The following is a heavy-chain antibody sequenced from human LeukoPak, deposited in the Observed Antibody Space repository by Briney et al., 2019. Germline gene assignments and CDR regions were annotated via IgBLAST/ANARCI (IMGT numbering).Heavy chain of an antibody. CDR2: ISAYNGNT. CDR1: GYTFTSYG. CDR3: ARTMGYLAYCGGDCPPIDY. Sequence: GASVKVSCKASGYTFTSYGISWVRQAPGQGLEWMGWISAYNGNTNYAQKLQGRVTMTTDTSTSTAYMELRSLRSDDTAVYYCARTMGYLAYCGGDCPPIDYWGQGTLVTVSS. D-gene: IGHD2-21*02. V-gene: IGHV1-18*01. J-gene: IGHJ4*02.